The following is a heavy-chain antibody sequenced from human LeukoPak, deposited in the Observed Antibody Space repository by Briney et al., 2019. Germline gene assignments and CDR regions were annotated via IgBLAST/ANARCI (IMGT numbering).Heavy chain of an antibody. CDR2: IWYDGSNQ. Sequence: WGSLRLSCAASGFTFSTYAIHWVRQAPGKGLEWVAAIWYDGSNQYYPDSVKGRLSISRDNSKNTLYLQMNSLRVEDTAVYYCAREADCSGGNCYWGPFDLWSVGTRVTVSS. CDR1: GFTFSTYA. J-gene: IGHJ3*01. D-gene: IGHD2-15*01. CDR3: AREADCSGGNCYWGPFDL. V-gene: IGHV3-33*08.